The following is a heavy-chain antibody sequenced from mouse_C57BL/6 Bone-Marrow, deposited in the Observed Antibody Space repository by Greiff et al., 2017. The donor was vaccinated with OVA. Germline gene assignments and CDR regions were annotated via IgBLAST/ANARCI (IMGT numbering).Heavy chain of an antibody. J-gene: IGHJ1*03. CDR3: ARGRGYFDV. CDR2: ISSGSSTI. CDR1: GFTFSDYG. Sequence: EVKLMESGGGLVKPGGSLKLSCAASGFTFSDYGMHWVRQAPEKGLEWVAYISSGSSTIYYAETVKGRFTISRDNAKNTLFLQMTSLRTEDTAMYYCARGRGYFDVWGTGTTVTVSS. V-gene: IGHV5-17*01.